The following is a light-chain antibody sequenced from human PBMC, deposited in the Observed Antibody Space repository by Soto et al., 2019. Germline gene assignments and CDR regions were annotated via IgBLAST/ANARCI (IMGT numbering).Light chain of an antibody. V-gene: IGKV3-20*01. CDR2: GAS. CDR3: LQYDTSPLT. CDR1: RSFSSRK. J-gene: IGKJ4*01. Sequence: EIVLTQSPGTLSLPPGERATLSCRASRSFSSRKIAWFQQTRGQAPRLLVYGASTRVTGIPDRFSGGGSGTDFTLTISRLEPEDFAVYYCLQYDTSPLTFGGGTKVDIK.